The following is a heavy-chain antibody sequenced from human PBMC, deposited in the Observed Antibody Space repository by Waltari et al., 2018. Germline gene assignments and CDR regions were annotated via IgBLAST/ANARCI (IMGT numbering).Heavy chain of an antibody. V-gene: IGHV3-7*01. CDR2: IKPDGGEK. CDR1: GFTFCSDW. CDR3: ARFGVEAGLDG. J-gene: IGHJ4*02. D-gene: IGHD3-3*01. Sequence: EVQLVVSGGGLVRPGGSLRLSCAASGFTFCSDWMSWVRQAPGKGLEFVANIKPDGGEKFYADSVKGRFTIFRDNARNSLYLQMTSLRVEDTAVYYCARFGVEAGLDGWGQGTLVTVSS.